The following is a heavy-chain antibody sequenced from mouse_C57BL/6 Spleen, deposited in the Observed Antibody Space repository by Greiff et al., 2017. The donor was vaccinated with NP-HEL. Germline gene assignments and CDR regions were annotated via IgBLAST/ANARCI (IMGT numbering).Heavy chain of an antibody. CDR3: ARGDWDDLAY. CDR2: IDPSDSYT. V-gene: IGHV1-69*01. CDR1: GYTFTSYW. Sequence: QVQLQQPGAELVMPGASVKLSCKASGYTFTSYWMHWVKQRPGQGLEWIGEIDPSDSYTNYNQKFKGKSTLTVDKSSSTAYMQLSSLTSEDSAVYYCARGDWDDLAYWGQGTLVTVSA. D-gene: IGHD4-1*01. J-gene: IGHJ3*01.